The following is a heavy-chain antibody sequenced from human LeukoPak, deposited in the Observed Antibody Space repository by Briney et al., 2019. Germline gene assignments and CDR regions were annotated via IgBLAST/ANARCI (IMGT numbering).Heavy chain of an antibody. CDR3: ARDTNREQDI. V-gene: IGHV3-64*01. D-gene: IGHD3-3*01. CDR1: GFTFDDYA. CDR2: INGNGVTT. Sequence: PGRSLRLSCAASGFTFDDYAMHWVRQAPGKGLEYVSAINGNGVTTHYTNTVKGRFTISRDNSKNTVYLQMGSLSTEDTAVYYCARDTNREQDIWGQGTTVTVSS. J-gene: IGHJ6*02.